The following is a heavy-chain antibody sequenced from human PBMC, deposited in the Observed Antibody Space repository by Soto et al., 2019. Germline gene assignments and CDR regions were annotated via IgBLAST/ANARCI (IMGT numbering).Heavy chain of an antibody. J-gene: IGHJ2*01. CDR2: ISYHGKKT. CDR1: GFTFSRDA. D-gene: IGHD2-2*01. V-gene: IGHV3-30*04. CDR3: ARDEGYGSNSGWYFDL. Sequence: PGGSLRLSCAASGFTFSRDAMHWVRRAPGKGLEWVAVISYHGKKTYYADSVQGRFTISRDNSRNTLYLQMSSLGLEDTAVYYCARDEGYGSNSGWYFDLWGRGTLVTVSS.